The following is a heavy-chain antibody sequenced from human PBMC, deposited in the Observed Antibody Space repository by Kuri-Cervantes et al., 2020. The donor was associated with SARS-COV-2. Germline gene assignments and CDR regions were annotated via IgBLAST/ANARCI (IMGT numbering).Heavy chain of an antibody. Sequence: GSLRLSCTVSGGSVSSGSYYWSWIRQPPGKGLEWIGYIYYSGSTNYNPSLKSRVTISVDTSKNQFSLKLSSVTAADTAVYYCATTSYDSSGYYYRYYGMDVWGQGTTVTVSS. V-gene: IGHV4-61*01. D-gene: IGHD3-22*01. CDR2: IYYSGST. J-gene: IGHJ6*02. CDR1: GGSVSSGSYY. CDR3: ATTSYDSSGYYYRYYGMDV.